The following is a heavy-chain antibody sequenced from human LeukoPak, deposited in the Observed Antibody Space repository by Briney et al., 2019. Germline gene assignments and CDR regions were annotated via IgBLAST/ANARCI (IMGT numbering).Heavy chain of an antibody. J-gene: IGHJ4*02. Sequence: GGSLRLSCAASGFTFSSYGMHWVRQAPGKGLEWVAFIRYDGSNKYYADSVKGRFTISRDNSKNTLYLQMNSLRAEDTAVYYCAKDRIAAAVVRGVLDYWGQGTLVTVSS. D-gene: IGHD6-13*01. V-gene: IGHV3-30*02. CDR1: GFTFSSYG. CDR3: AKDRIAAAVVRGVLDY. CDR2: IRYDGSNK.